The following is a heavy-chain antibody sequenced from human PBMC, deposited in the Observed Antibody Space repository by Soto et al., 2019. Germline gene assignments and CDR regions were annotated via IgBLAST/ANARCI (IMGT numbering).Heavy chain of an antibody. CDR2: INSDVSST. Sequence: PXGSLRLSCAASGFTFSSYCMHWVRQAPGKGLVWVSRINSDVSSTSYADSVKGRFTISRDNAKNTLYLQMNSLRAEDTAVYYCARDRSSSWYHYYYYGMDVWGQGTTVTVSS. D-gene: IGHD6-13*01. J-gene: IGHJ6*02. V-gene: IGHV3-74*01. CDR3: ARDRSSSWYHYYYYGMDV. CDR1: GFTFSSYC.